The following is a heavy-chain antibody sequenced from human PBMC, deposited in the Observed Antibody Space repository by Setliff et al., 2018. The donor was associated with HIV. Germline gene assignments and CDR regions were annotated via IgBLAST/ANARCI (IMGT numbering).Heavy chain of an antibody. Sequence: RASVKVSCKASGYTFTSYGISWVRQAPGQGLEWMGWINAYNGNTNYAQNVEDRVTMTTDASTSTAYMDVRSLKSNDTAVYYCGRGRGSEGYYYMDVWGKGTTVTVSS. CDR2: INAYNGNT. CDR1: GYTFTSYG. CDR3: GRGRGSEGYYYMDV. V-gene: IGHV1-18*01. J-gene: IGHJ6*03. D-gene: IGHD3-10*01.